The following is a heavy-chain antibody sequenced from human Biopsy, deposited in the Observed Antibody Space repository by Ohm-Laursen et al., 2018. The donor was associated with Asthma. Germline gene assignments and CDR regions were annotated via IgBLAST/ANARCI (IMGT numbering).Heavy chain of an antibody. CDR1: GGTFSNFA. Sequence: SSVKVSCNAPGGTFSNFAISWVRQAPGHGLEWMGTTLTKFDITSYAEKFQGRVTITADKSTSTTYMELSRLRSEDTAVYYCARSYDTDSYPVLVLDYWGQGTLVTVSS. CDR2: TLTKFDIT. V-gene: IGHV1-69*04. CDR3: ARSYDTDSYPVLVLDY. J-gene: IGHJ4*02. D-gene: IGHD3-22*01.